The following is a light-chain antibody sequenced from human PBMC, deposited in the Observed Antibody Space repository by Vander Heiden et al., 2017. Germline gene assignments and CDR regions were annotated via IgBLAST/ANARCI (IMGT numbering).Light chain of an antibody. CDR1: SSNIGSNY. CDR3: AAWDDSLHVV. Sequence: QSVLTQPPSASGTPGQRVTISCSGSSSNIGSNYVYWYQQLPGTAPKLLIYRNNQRPSGVPDRFSGSKSGTSASLAISRLRSEDEADYYCAAWDDSLHVVFGGGTKLTVL. J-gene: IGLJ2*01. CDR2: RNN. V-gene: IGLV1-47*01.